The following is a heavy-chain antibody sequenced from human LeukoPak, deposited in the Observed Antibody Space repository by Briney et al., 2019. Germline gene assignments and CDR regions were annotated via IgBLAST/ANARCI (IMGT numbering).Heavy chain of an antibody. CDR2: TYYRSKWYN. CDR3: ARDRGGSSWYYFDN. D-gene: IGHD6-13*01. Sequence: SQTLSLTCAISGDSVSRDTAAWNWVRQSPSRGLEWLGRTYYRSKWYNDYAVSVKSRITINPDTSKNQFSLQLNSVTPEETAVYYCARDRGGSSWYYFDNWGQGSLVTVSS. V-gene: IGHV6-1*01. CDR1: GDSVSRDTAA. J-gene: IGHJ4*02.